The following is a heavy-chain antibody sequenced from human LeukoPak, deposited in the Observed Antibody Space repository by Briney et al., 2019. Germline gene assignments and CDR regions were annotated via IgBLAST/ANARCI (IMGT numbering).Heavy chain of an antibody. D-gene: IGHD1-26*01. V-gene: IGHV3-15*01. J-gene: IGHJ4*02. Sequence: GGSLRPSCAASGFTFSNAWMTWVRQAPGKGLEWVGRIKSNIAGGTTDYAAPVNGRFTISRDDSKNTLYLQMNSLKTEDTAVYYCTTDGRLIVGAMGFGYWGQGTLVTVSS. CDR3: TTDGRLIVGAMGFGY. CDR1: GFTFSNAW. CDR2: IKSNIAGGTT.